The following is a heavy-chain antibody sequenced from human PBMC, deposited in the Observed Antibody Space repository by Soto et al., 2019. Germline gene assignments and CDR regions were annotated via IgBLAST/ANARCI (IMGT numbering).Heavy chain of an antibody. CDR1: GGTFSSYA. J-gene: IGHJ4*02. V-gene: IGHV1-69*01. CDR3: XXXXXXXXXYYYY. Sequence: QVQLVQSGAEVKKPGSSVKVSCKASGGTFSSYAISWVRQAPGQGLEWMGGIIPIFGTANYAQKFQGRVTITADESTSTAYMELSSLXSXXXXXXXXXXXXXXXXXYYYYWGQGTLVTVSS. CDR2: IIPIFGTA. D-gene: IGHD3-3*01.